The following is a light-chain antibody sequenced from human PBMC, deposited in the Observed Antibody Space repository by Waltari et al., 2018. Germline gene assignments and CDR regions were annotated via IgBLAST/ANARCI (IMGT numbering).Light chain of an antibody. J-gene: IGKJ1*01. CDR3: QKYGSLPAT. CDR1: QSVSRY. V-gene: IGKV3-20*01. CDR2: DGS. Sequence: EIVLTQSPGTLSLSPGERATLACRASQSVSRYLAWYQQKPGQAPRLLIYDGSSRATGIPDRFSGSGSGTDFSLTISRLEPEDFAVYYCQKYGSLPATCGQGTKVEIK.